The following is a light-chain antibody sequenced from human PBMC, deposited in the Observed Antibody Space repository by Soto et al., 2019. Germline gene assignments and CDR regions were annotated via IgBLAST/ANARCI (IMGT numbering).Light chain of an antibody. Sequence: QSALTQPASVSGSPGQSITFSCTGTSSDVGSYDYVSWHQQHPGKAPKLIIYDVNNRPSGVPSRFSGSKSGNTASLIISGLENEDEADYYCCAYSTSGTHVFGTGTKVXVL. V-gene: IGLV2-14*03. CDR3: CAYSTSGTHV. CDR1: SSDVGSYDY. CDR2: DVN. J-gene: IGLJ1*01.